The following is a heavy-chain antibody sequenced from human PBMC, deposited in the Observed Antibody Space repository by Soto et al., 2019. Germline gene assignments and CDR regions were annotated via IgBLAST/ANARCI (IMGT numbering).Heavy chain of an antibody. D-gene: IGHD5-18*01. CDR1: GGTFSSYA. J-gene: IGHJ4*02. Sequence: SVQVSCKASGGTFSSYAISWVRQAPGQGLEWMGGIIPIFGTANYAQKFQGRVTITADESTSTAYMELSGLRSEDTAVYYCAADVGGYIYGLGKYWGQGTLVTVSS. CDR3: AADVGGYIYGLGKY. V-gene: IGHV1-69*13. CDR2: IIPIFGTA.